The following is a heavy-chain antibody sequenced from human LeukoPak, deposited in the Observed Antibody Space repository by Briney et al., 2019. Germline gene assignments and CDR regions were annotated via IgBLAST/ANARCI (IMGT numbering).Heavy chain of an antibody. D-gene: IGHD6-13*01. Sequence: GGSLRLSCAASGFTFSSYAMHWVRQAPGKGLEWVAVISYDGSNKYYADSVKGRFTISRDNSKNTLYLQMNSLRAEDTAVYYCAKGWAPQGSPYYFDYWGQGTLVTVSS. CDR2: ISYDGSNK. CDR3: AKGWAPQGSPYYFDY. V-gene: IGHV3-30-3*01. J-gene: IGHJ4*02. CDR1: GFTFSSYA.